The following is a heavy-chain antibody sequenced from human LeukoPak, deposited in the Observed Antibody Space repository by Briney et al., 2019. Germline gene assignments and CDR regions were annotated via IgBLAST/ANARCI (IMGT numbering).Heavy chain of an antibody. D-gene: IGHD2-2*01. J-gene: IGHJ6*03. CDR1: GGSISDYY. V-gene: IGHV4-59*01. CDR2: IYYSGST. Sequence: SETLSLTCTVSGGSISDYYWNWIRQPPGQGLEWIGYIYYSGSTTYNPSLKSRVTMSVETAKNQFSLKLRSVTAADTAVYYCARGDFCSSTNCYLRPMDVWGKGTTVTVSS. CDR3: ARGDFCSSTNCYLRPMDV.